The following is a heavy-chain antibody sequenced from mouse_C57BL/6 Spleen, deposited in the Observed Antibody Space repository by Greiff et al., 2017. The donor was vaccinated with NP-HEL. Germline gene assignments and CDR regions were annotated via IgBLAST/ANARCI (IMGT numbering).Heavy chain of an antibody. J-gene: IGHJ1*03. D-gene: IGHD1-1*01. CDR2: IYPGDGDT. Sequence: HVQLQQSGAELVKPGASVKISCKASGYAFSSYWMNWVKQRPGKGLEWIGQIYPGDGDTNYNGKFKGKATLTADKSSSTAYMQLSSLTSEDSAVYFCATIPLITTVVATDFDVWGTGTTVTVSS. CDR1: GYAFSSYW. CDR3: ATIPLITTVVATDFDV. V-gene: IGHV1-80*01.